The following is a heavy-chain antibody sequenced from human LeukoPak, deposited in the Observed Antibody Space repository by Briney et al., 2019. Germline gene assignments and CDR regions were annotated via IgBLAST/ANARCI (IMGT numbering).Heavy chain of an antibody. Sequence: GASVKVSCKASGYTFTGYYMHWVRQAPGQGLEWMGWINPNSGGTNYAQKFQGRVTMTRDTSIGTAYMELSRLRSDDTAVYYCAGDLYYDFWSGYCDYWGQGTLVTVSS. V-gene: IGHV1-2*02. J-gene: IGHJ4*02. CDR2: INPNSGGT. CDR1: GYTFTGYY. D-gene: IGHD3-3*01. CDR3: AGDLYYDFWSGYCDY.